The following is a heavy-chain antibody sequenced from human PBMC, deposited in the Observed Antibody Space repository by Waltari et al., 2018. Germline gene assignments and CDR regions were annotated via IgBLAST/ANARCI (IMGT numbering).Heavy chain of an antibody. V-gene: IGHV3-7*04. CDR3: ARDYRDYYFDY. CDR2: IKQDGSEK. Sequence: EVQLVESGGGLVQPGGSLRLSCAASGFTFSSYWMRWVRQAPGKGLEWVANIKQDGSEKYYVDSVKGRFTISRDNAKNSLYLQMNSLRAEDTAVYYCARDYRDYYFDYWGQGTLVTVSS. J-gene: IGHJ4*02. CDR1: GFTFSSYW.